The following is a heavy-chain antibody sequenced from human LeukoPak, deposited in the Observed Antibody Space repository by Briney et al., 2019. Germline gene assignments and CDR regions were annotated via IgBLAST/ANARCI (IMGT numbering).Heavy chain of an antibody. V-gene: IGHV3-23*01. D-gene: IGHD3-22*01. CDR2: IDGGGGRT. Sequence: PGGSLRLSCAASGFTFSNYAMGWVRQAPGVGLEWVSAIDGGGGRTWHADSVRGRFTISRDNSKNTLFMQMNSLRAEDTAVYYCAKDFYDSSGSRYDYWGQGTLVTVSS. J-gene: IGHJ4*02. CDR1: GFTFSNYA. CDR3: AKDFYDSSGSRYDY.